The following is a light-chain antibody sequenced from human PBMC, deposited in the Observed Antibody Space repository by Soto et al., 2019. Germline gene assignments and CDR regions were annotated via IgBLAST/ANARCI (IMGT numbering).Light chain of an antibody. CDR3: SSYTGTNYV. J-gene: IGLJ1*01. V-gene: IGLV2-8*01. CDR2: EVS. Sequence: QSALTQPPSASGSPGQSVTISCTGTSSDVGGYNYVSWYLQHPGKAPKLMIYEVSKRPSGVPDRFSGSKSGNTASLTVSGLQAEDEAEYYCSSYTGTNYVFGTGTKVTVL. CDR1: SSDVGGYNY.